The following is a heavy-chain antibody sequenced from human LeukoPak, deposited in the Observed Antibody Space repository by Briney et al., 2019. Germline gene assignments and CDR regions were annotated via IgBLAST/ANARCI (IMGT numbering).Heavy chain of an antibody. CDR1: GDSIFSTTYY. D-gene: IGHD3-10*01. J-gene: IGHJ4*02. CDR3: ARDEFTMVRGVIINY. CDR2: IYYSGST. Sequence: PSETLSLTCTVSGDSIFSTTYYWGWIRQPPGKGLEWIGSIYYSGSTYYNPSLKSRVTISVDTSKNQFSLKLSSVTAADTAVYYCARDEFTMVRGVIINYWGQGTLVTVSS. V-gene: IGHV4-39*07.